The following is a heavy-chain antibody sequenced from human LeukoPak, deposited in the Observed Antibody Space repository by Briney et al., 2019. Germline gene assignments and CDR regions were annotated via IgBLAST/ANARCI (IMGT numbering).Heavy chain of an antibody. Sequence: GGSLRLSCAASGFTFSNWAITWVRQAPGKGLGWVSSISGDGGGTYYADSVKGRFTVSRDNSKNTLYLLMDSLRAEDTAVYYCARDRIFGVPQAVYYGMDVWGQGTTVTVSS. V-gene: IGHV3-23*01. D-gene: IGHD3-3*01. CDR1: GFTFSNWA. CDR3: ARDRIFGVPQAVYYGMDV. CDR2: ISGDGGGT. J-gene: IGHJ6*02.